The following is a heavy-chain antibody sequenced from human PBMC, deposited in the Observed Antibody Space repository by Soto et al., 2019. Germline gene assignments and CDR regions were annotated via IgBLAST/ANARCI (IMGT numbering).Heavy chain of an antibody. CDR1: GGSISSTTYY. CDR3: ARLDPGDIGFDY. J-gene: IGHJ4*02. Sequence: PSETLSLTCTVSGGSISSTTYYWSWIRQPPGKGPEWIGYIYYSGSTNYNPSLKSRVTISVDTSKNQFSLKLSSVTAADTAVYYCARLDPGDIGFDYWAQGTLVTVSS. V-gene: IGHV4-61*05. CDR2: IYYSGST.